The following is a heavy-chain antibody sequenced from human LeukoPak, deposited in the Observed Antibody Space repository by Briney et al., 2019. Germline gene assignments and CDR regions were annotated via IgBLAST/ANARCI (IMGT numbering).Heavy chain of an antibody. Sequence: PSETLSLTCTVSGGSIRSYYWSWIRQPAGSGLEWIGRVYTSGSTNYNPSHKSRVTMSVDTSKNQFSLKLSSVTAADTAVYYCARLRWELTTYFDYWGQGTLVTVSS. V-gene: IGHV4-4*07. CDR1: GGSIRSYY. D-gene: IGHD1-26*01. CDR2: VYTSGST. J-gene: IGHJ4*02. CDR3: ARLRWELTTYFDY.